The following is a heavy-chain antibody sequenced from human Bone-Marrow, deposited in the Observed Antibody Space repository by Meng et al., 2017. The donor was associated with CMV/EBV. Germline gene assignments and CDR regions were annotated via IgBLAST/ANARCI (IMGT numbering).Heavy chain of an antibody. CDR2: INHSGST. CDR3: ASTRGYSYGPFDP. J-gene: IGHJ5*02. V-gene: IGHV4-31*02. D-gene: IGHD5-18*01. CDR1: GGSISSGGYY. Sequence: VSGGSISSGGYYWSWIRQHPGKGLEWSGEINHSGSTNYNPSLKSRVTISVDTSKNQFSLKLSSVTAADTAVYYCASTRGYSYGPFDPWGQGTLVTVSS.